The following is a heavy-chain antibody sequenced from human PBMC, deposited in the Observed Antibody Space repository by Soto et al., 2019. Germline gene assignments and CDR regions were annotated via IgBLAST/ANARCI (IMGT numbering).Heavy chain of an antibody. J-gene: IGHJ6*02. Sequence: SETLSLTCTVSGKSVSTFYWSWIRQPPGKGLEWIGHAYYSGSTNYDPSLKSRVTISVDMSKNQVSLRLTSVTAADTAVYYCARGTDYTQIASYHYGMDVWGQGTSVTVSS. CDR2: AYYSGST. CDR1: GKSVSTFY. D-gene: IGHD4-4*01. V-gene: IGHV4-59*02. CDR3: ARGTDYTQIASYHYGMDV.